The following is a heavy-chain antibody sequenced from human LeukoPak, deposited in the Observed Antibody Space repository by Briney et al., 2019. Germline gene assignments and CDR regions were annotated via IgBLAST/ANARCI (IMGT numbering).Heavy chain of an antibody. CDR1: GFTFSSYG. D-gene: IGHD2-2*01. CDR3: AKVGDIVVVPAAYFDY. CDR2: IRYDGSNK. J-gene: IGHJ4*02. V-gene: IGHV3-30*02. Sequence: GGSLRLSCAASGFTFSSYGMHWVRQAPGKGLEWVAFIRYDGSNKYYADSVKGRFTISRDNSKNTLYLQMNSLRAEDTAVYYCAKVGDIVVVPAAYFDYWGQGTLVTASS.